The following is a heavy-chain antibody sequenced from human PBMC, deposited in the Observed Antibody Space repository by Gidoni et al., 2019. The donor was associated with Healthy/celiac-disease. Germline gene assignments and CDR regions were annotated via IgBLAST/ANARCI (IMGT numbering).Heavy chain of an antibody. V-gene: IGHV4-39*01. CDR1: GGSISSSSYY. CDR3: SSVSGWYRGFDY. D-gene: IGHD6-19*01. J-gene: IGHJ4*02. CDR2: IYYSGST. Sequence: QLQLQESGPGLVKPSETLSLTCTVSGGSISSSSYYWAWIRQPPGKGLEWIGSIYYSGSTYYNPSLKSRVTISVDTSKNQFSLKLSSVTAADTAVYYCSSVSGWYRGFDYWGQGTLVTVSS.